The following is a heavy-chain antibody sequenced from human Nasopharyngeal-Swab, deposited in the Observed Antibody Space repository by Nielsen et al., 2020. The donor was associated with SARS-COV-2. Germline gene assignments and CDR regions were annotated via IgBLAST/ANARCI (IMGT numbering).Heavy chain of an antibody. CDR2: INAGNGNT. Sequence: ASVKVSCKASGYTFTSYAMHWVRQAPGQRLEWMGWINAGNGNTKYSQKFQGRVTITRDTSATTAYMELSSLRSEDTAVYYCAFVSHDSSGYYYSYWGQGTLVTVSS. CDR3: AFVSHDSSGYYYSY. V-gene: IGHV1-3*01. D-gene: IGHD3-22*01. J-gene: IGHJ4*02. CDR1: GYTFTSYA.